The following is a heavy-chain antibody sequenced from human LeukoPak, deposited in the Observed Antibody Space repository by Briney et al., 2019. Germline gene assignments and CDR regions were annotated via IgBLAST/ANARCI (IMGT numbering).Heavy chain of an antibody. CDR1: GFTVSSNY. Sequence: GGSLRLSCAASGFTVSSNYMGWVRQAPGKGLEWVSVIYSGGSTYYADSVKGRFTISRDNSKNTLYLQMNSLRAEDTAVYYCAKDRSASAAAGLDYWGQGTLVTVSS. V-gene: IGHV3-66*01. CDR2: IYSGGST. J-gene: IGHJ4*02. D-gene: IGHD6-13*01. CDR3: AKDRSASAAAGLDY.